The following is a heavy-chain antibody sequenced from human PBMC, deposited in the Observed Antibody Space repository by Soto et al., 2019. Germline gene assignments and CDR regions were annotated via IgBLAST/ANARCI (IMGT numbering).Heavy chain of an antibody. V-gene: IGHV4-38-2*01. J-gene: IGHJ3*01. CDR3: ARARWYDAFDV. Sequence: SETLSLTCAVSGFFISSDNYWGWTRKPPGKGPEWIGSIFHGGNTYYNPSLKSRVTISVDMSKNQFSLKLNSVTAADTAVYYCARARWYDAFDVWGQGTVVTVSS. CDR2: IFHGGNT. D-gene: IGHD2-15*01. CDR1: GFFISSDNY.